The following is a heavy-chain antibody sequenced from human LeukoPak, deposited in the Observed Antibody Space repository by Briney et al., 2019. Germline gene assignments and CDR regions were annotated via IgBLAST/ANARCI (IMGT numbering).Heavy chain of an antibody. CDR2: INPNSVGT. Sequence: ASVKVSCKASGYTFTGYYMHWVRQAPGQGLEWMGWINPNSVGTNYAQKFQGWVTMTRDTSISTAYMELSRLRSDDTAVYYCAREGRTYSSSWLDYWGQGTLVTVSS. CDR1: GYTFTGYY. V-gene: IGHV1-2*04. J-gene: IGHJ4*02. CDR3: AREGRTYSSSWLDY. D-gene: IGHD6-13*01.